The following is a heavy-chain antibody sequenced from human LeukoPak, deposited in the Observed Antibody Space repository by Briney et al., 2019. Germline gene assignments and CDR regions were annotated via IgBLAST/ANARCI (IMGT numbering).Heavy chain of an antibody. CDR2: IGIDSGNT. CDR1: GFRFSDYS. CDR3: ARDYKYAFDN. V-gene: IGHV3-48*01. J-gene: IGHJ4*02. D-gene: IGHD5-24*01. Sequence: GGSLRLSCAASGFRFSDYSMNWVRQAPGKGLEWISYIGIDSGNTNYADSVKGRFTISGDKAKYSLYLQMNSLRVEDTAVYYCARDYKYAFDNWGQGTLVTVSS.